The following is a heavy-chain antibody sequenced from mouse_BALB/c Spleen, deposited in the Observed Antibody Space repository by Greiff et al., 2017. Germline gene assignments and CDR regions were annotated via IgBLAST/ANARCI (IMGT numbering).Heavy chain of an antibody. CDR1: GYTFTSYW. V-gene: IGHV1-69*02. CDR3: ARHGYVAY. Sequence: VQLQQPGAELVKPGASVKLSCKASGYTFTSYWMHWVKQRPGQGLEWIGEIDPSDSYTNYNQKFKGKATLTVDKSSSTAYMQLSSLTSEDSAVYYCARHGYVAYWGQGTLVTVSA. D-gene: IGHD1-2*01. J-gene: IGHJ3*01. CDR2: IDPSDSYT.